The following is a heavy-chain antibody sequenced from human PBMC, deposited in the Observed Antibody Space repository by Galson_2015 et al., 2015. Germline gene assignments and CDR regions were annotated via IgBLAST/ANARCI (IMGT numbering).Heavy chain of an antibody. CDR2: IYYSGST. V-gene: IGHV4-31*03. CDR1: GDSLNSGGFY. CDR3: ARVRYRDWFDP. D-gene: IGHD3-16*02. Sequence: TLSLTCTVSGDSLNSGGFYWSWIRQHPGQGLEWIGYIYYSGSTDYNPSLKSRLTMSVDISKNQFSLRLSSVTAADTAVYYCARVRYRDWFDPWGQGTLVTVSS. J-gene: IGHJ5*02.